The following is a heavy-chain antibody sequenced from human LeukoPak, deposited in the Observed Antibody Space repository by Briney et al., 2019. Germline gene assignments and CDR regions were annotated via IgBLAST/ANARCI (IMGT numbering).Heavy chain of an antibody. CDR3: ARVKRGIKFSPHALVVVADTKWGPNWFDP. CDR2: ISAYNGNT. V-gene: IGHV1-18*01. Sequence: ASVKVSCKASGYTFTSYGISWVRQAPGQGLEWMGWISAYNGNTNYAQKLQGRVTMTTDTSTSTAYMELRSLRSDDTAVYYCARVKRGIKFSPHALVVVADTKWGPNWFDPWGQGTLVTVSS. CDR1: GYTFTSYG. D-gene: IGHD2-2*01. J-gene: IGHJ5*02.